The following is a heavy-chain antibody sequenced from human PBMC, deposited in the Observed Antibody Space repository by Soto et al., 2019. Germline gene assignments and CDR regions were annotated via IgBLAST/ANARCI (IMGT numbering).Heavy chain of an antibody. J-gene: IGHJ4*02. V-gene: IGHV3-30-3*01. CDR1: GFTFSSHS. Sequence: QVQLVESGGGVVQPGRSLRLSCAASGFTFSSHSIQWVRQAPGKGLEWVAVISYDGSIKYYADSVKGRFTISRDNSKNTAYLQMNCLRAEDTAAFYCAREWSTSGDLDYWGPGTLVIVSS. CDR2: ISYDGSIK. D-gene: IGHD3-10*01. CDR3: AREWSTSGDLDY.